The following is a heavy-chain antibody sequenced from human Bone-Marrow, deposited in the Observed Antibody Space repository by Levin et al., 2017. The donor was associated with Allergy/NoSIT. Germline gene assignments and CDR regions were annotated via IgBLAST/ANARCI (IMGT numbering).Heavy chain of an antibody. CDR2: IDWDDDK. D-gene: IGHD7-27*01. CDR3: ARVRTGGAYYYFPMDV. J-gene: IGHJ6*02. CDR1: GFSLTTPGMC. V-gene: IGHV2-70*01. Sequence: SGPTLVKPPQTLTLTCTFSGFSLTTPGMCVSWIRQPPGKALEWLALIDWDDDKYYSTSLKTRLIISRDTSKNEVVLTMTNMDPVDTATYYCARVRTGGAYYYFPMDVWGQGTPVTVSS.